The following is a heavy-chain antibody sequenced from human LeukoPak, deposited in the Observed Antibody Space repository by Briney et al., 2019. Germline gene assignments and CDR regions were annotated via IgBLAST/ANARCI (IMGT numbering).Heavy chain of an antibody. J-gene: IGHJ4*02. V-gene: IGHV1-2*02. CDR2: INPNSGGT. CDR3: ARGAFGTSRSQGDY. D-gene: IGHD2-2*01. CDR1: GYTFTGYY. Sequence: GASVKVSCKASGYTFTGYYMHWVRQAPAQGLEWMGWINPNSGGTNYAQKFQGRVTMTRDTSISTAYMEVSRLRSDDTAVYYCARGAFGTSRSQGDYWGQGTLVTVSS.